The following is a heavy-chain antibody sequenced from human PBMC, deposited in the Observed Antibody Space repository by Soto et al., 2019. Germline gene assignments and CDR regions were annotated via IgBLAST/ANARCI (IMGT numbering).Heavy chain of an antibody. Sequence: SVKVSCKASGGAFSSYAISWVRQAPGQGLEWMGGIIPIFGTANYAQKFQGRVTMTTDTSTSTAYMELRSLRSDDTAVYYCARDDIGYLMGDYWGQGTLVTVSS. D-gene: IGHD5-12*01. CDR3: ARDDIGYLMGDY. J-gene: IGHJ4*02. CDR2: IIPIFGTA. CDR1: GGAFSSYA. V-gene: IGHV1-69*05.